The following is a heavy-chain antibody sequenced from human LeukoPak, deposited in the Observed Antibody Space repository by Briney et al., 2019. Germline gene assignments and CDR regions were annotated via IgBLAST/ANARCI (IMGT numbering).Heavy chain of an antibody. V-gene: IGHV1-46*01. J-gene: IGHJ4*02. CDR2: INPSGGST. Sequence: ASVKVSCKASGYTFTSYYMHWVRQAPGQGLEWMGIINPSGGSTSYAQKFQGRVTMTRDMSTSTVYMELSSLRSEDTAVYYCARGGAYYYDSSGYYYWDYWGQGTLVTVSS. CDR3: ARGGAYYYDSSGYYYWDY. CDR1: GYTFTSYY. D-gene: IGHD3-22*01.